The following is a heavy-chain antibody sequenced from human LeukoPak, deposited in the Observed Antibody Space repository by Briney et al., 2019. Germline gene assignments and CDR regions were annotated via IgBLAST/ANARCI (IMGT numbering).Heavy chain of an antibody. V-gene: IGHV3-11*06. CDR1: GFTFSDYY. CDR2: ISSSSSYT. Sequence: SGGSLRLSCAASGFTFSDYYMSWIRQAPGKGLEWVSYISSSSSYTNYADSVKGRFNISRDNSKNTLYLQMHSLRPEDTSIFYCVKTMVSFGGLIRTDAFDIWGQGTMVTVSS. CDR3: VKTMVSFGGLIRTDAFDI. D-gene: IGHD3-16*01. J-gene: IGHJ3*02.